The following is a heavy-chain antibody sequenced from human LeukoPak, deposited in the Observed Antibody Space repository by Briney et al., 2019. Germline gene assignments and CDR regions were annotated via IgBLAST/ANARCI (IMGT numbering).Heavy chain of an antibody. V-gene: IGHV3-7*01. CDR2: IKQDESEK. CDR3: ARENGGSYCNFDY. Sequence: GESLKIPCKGSGYSFTSDWIGWVRQAPGKRLEGVANIKQDESEKYYVDSVKGRFTTCRDNAKNSLYLQMNSRRAEDTAVYYCARENGGSYCNFDYWGQGTLVTVSS. J-gene: IGHJ4*01. CDR1: GYSFTSDW. D-gene: IGHD1-26*01.